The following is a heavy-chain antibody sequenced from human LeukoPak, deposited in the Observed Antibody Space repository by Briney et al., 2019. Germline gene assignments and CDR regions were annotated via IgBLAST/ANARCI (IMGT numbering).Heavy chain of an antibody. CDR1: GYTFTSYG. CDR2: ISAYNGNT. D-gene: IGHD3-22*01. J-gene: IGHJ1*01. Sequence: ASVEVSCKASGYTFTSYGISWVRQAPGQGLEWMGWISAYNGNTNYAQKLQGRVTMTTDTSTSTAYMELRCLRSDDTAVYYCARTYYYDSSGSHFQHWGQGTLVTVSS. V-gene: IGHV1-18*01. CDR3: ARTYYYDSSGSHFQH.